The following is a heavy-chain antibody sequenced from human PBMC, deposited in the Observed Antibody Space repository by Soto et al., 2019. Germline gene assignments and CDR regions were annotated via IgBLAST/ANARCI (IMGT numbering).Heavy chain of an antibody. CDR1: GYTFSGYY. V-gene: IGHV1-2*02. CDR3: ARADRLYFDY. D-gene: IGHD6-25*01. Sequence: ASVKVSCKASGYTFSGYYRHWVRQAPGQGLEWMGWINPNSGGTNYAQKFQGRVTMTRDTSISTAYMELSRLRSDDTAVSYCARADRLYFDYWGQGTLVTVSS. CDR2: INPNSGGT. J-gene: IGHJ4*02.